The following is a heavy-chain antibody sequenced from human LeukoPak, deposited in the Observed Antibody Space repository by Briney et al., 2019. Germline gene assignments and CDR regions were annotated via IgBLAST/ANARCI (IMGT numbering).Heavy chain of an antibody. CDR3: ARGGTEIYYRYYGIDV. J-gene: IGHJ6*02. Sequence: QPGGSLRLSCAASGFTFSSYSMNWVRQVPGKGLEWVAVISYDESNKDHAGSVKGRVTISRDNSKNTLYLQMNSLRVEDTAVYYCARGGTEIYYRYYGIDVWGQGTTVTVSS. V-gene: IGHV3-30*04. D-gene: IGHD3-22*01. CDR2: ISYDESNK. CDR1: GFTFSSYS.